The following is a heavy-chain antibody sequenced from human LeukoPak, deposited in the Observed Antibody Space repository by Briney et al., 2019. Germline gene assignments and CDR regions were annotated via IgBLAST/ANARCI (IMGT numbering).Heavy chain of an antibody. D-gene: IGHD6-6*01. CDR2: TYYRSKWYN. CDR1: GDSVSSNSAA. J-gene: IGHJ5*02. Sequence: SQTLSLTCAISGDSVSSNSAAWNWIRQSPSRGLEWLGRTYYRSKWYNDYAVSVKSRITINPDTSKNQFSLQLNSVTPEDTAVYYCAREGSSSFVGENWFDPWGQGTLVTVSS. CDR3: AREGSSSFVGENWFDP. V-gene: IGHV6-1*01.